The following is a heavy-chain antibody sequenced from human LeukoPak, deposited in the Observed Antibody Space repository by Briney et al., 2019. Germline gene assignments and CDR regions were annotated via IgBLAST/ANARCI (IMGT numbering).Heavy chain of an antibody. V-gene: IGHV3-23*01. CDR3: ASPSGSSDY. Sequence: GGSLRLSCAASGFTFRTYAMAWVRQAPGKGLEWVSSVNDAGGDTYYADSVKGRFTISRDNSKNTLYLQMNSLRAEDTAVYYCASPSGSSDYWGQGALVTVSS. CDR2: VNDAGGDT. J-gene: IGHJ4*02. D-gene: IGHD1-26*01. CDR1: GFTFRTYA.